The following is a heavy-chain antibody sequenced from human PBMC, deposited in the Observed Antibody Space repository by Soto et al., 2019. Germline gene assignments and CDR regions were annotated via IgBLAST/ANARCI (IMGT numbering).Heavy chain of an antibody. V-gene: IGHV4-39*01. D-gene: IGHD2-8*01. Sequence: SETLSLTCTVSGGSISSSSYYWGWIRQPPGKGLEWIGSIYYSGSTYYNPSLKSRVTISVDTSKNQFSLKLSSVTAADTAVYYCARSYCTNGVCFALNWFDPWGQGTL. CDR1: GGSISSSSYY. J-gene: IGHJ5*02. CDR2: IYYSGST. CDR3: ARSYCTNGVCFALNWFDP.